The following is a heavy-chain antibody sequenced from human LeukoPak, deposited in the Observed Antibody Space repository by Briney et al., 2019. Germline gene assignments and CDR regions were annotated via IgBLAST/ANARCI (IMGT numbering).Heavy chain of an antibody. CDR1: GFRFSDYG. V-gene: IGHV3-30*02. Sequence: GGSLRLSCVASGFRFSDYGMHWVRQAPGKGLEWVAFIRYDASDKYYADSVKGRFTISRDNSKNTLYLQMNSLRAEDTAVYYCATGGAILWWWYPFDYWGQGTLVTVSS. CDR2: IRYDASDK. D-gene: IGHD2-15*01. J-gene: IGHJ4*02. CDR3: ATGGAILWWWYPFDY.